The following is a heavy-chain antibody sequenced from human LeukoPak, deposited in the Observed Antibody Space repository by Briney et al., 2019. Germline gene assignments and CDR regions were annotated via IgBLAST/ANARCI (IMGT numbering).Heavy chain of an antibody. Sequence: PAGSLRLSCAASGFTFSSYGMHWVRQAPGKGLEWVAFIRCDGSNKYYADSVKGRFTISRDNSKNTLYLQMNSLRAEDTAVYYCAKDTPKWLTFDYWGQGTLVTVSS. D-gene: IGHD5-24*01. CDR1: GFTFSSYG. V-gene: IGHV3-30*02. J-gene: IGHJ4*02. CDR3: AKDTPKWLTFDY. CDR2: IRCDGSNK.